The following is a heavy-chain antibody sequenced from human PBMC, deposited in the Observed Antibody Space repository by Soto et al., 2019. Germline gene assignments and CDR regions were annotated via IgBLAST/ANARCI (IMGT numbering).Heavy chain of an antibody. CDR3: ARDQVKGTVTII. CDR1: GFTFSNYD. CDR2: ISYDGSNK. V-gene: IGHV3-30*09. D-gene: IGHD4-17*01. Sequence: QVQLVESGGGVVQPGKSLRLSCAVSGFTFSNYDLHWVRQAPGKGLEWVAVISYDGSNKYYADSVKGRFAISRDNSKNTMFLQMNSLRAEDTAVYYCARDQVKGTVTIIWGQGTLVTVSS. J-gene: IGHJ4*02.